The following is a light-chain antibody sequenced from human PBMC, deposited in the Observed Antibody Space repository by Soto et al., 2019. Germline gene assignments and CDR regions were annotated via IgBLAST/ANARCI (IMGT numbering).Light chain of an antibody. CDR1: QSVSAW. Sequence: DIQMTQSPSTLSASVGDRFTITCRASQSVSAWLAWYQQKPGKAPKFLMYDVSTLESGVPLRFSGSGSGTEFTLTINSLQPDDFATYYCQSYRNFSWTFGQGTKVDIK. CDR2: DVS. V-gene: IGKV1-5*01. J-gene: IGKJ1*01. CDR3: QSYRNFSWT.